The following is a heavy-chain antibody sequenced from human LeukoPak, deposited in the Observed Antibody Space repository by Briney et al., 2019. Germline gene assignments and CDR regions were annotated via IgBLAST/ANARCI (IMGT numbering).Heavy chain of an antibody. V-gene: IGHV3-21*01. CDR3: ARVSREYGDVDS. D-gene: IGHD4-17*01. CDR1: GFTLHDHA. J-gene: IGHJ4*02. CDR2: ITYSSRYI. Sequence: PGGSLRLSCAASGFTLHDHAMNWVRQAPGKGLEWVSSITYSSRYIYYADSMKGRFISSRDNAKNSLYLQLNSLTADDTAVYYCARVSREYGDVDSWGQGTLVTVSP.